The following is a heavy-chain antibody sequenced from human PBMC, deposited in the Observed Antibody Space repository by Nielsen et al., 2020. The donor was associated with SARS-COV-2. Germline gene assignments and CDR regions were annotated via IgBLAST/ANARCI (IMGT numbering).Heavy chain of an antibody. V-gene: IGHV3-30*03. J-gene: IGHJ6*02. D-gene: IGHD3-16*01. CDR1: GFTLSNYG. CDR2: GSNDGTNT. Sequence: GGSLRLSCAASGFTLSNYGMHWVRQAPGKGLEGLAVGSNDGTNTDYADYVKGRFTISRDSSTNTVYVEMKSLRGDDTAVYYCARPLLGHYYALDVWGQGTAVTVSS. CDR3: ARPLLGHYYALDV.